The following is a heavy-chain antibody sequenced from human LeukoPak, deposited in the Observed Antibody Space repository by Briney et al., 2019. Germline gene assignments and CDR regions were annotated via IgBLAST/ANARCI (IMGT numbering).Heavy chain of an antibody. CDR3: ARGYSRVVVTASIDY. CDR1: GGSFSDYY. J-gene: IGHJ4*02. CDR2: VNHGGST. D-gene: IGHD2-15*01. Sequence: PSETLSLTCAVYGGSFSDYYWSWIRQPPGKGLEWIGEVNHGGSTNYNPSLKSRVTMSVDTSKKQFSLNLSSVTAADTAVYYCARGYSRVVVTASIDYWGRGTLVTVSS. V-gene: IGHV4-34*01.